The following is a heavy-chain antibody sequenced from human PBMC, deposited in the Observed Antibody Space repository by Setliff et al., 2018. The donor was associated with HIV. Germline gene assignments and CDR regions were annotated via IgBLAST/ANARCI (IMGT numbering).Heavy chain of an antibody. CDR3: AKDLGNYYYMDV. CDR2: ISGSGGST. CDR1: GFTFISYA. J-gene: IGHJ6*03. Sequence: PGGSLRLSCAASGFTFISYAMSWVRQAPGKGLEWVSAISGSGGSTYYAGSVKGRFTISRDNSKNTLYLRLNSLRAEDTAIYYCAKDLGNYYYMDVWGKGTTVTVS. V-gene: IGHV3-23*01. D-gene: IGHD3-10*01.